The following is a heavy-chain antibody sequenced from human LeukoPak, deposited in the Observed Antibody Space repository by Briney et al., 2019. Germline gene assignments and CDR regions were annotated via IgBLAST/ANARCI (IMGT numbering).Heavy chain of an antibody. V-gene: IGHV4-34*01. CDR2: INHSGST. CDR3: ARAPDRSYYYYMDV. J-gene: IGHJ6*03. Sequence: PSETLSLTCAVYGGSFSGYYWSWIRQPPGKGLEWIGEINHSGSTNYNPSLKSRVTISVDTSKNQFSLKLSSVTAADTAVYYCARAPDRSYYYYMDVWGKGTTVTVSS. CDR1: GGSFSGYY.